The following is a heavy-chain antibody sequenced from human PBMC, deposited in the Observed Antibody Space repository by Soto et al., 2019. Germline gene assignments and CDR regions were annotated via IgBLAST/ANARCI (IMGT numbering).Heavy chain of an antibody. CDR3: AMVDVYVTPSPQDV. Sequence: QVQLVQSRAEVKNPGASVKVSCKASGYSFTRYGIAWARQAPGQGLGWMGWINTYNGNTNYAQNLQGRVTLTTDTSTSTAYIELTSLRSNDTAIYYCAMVDVYVTPSPQDVWGQGTTVIVSS. D-gene: IGHD3-16*01. J-gene: IGHJ6*02. CDR2: INTYNGNT. CDR1: GYSFTRYG. V-gene: IGHV1-18*01.